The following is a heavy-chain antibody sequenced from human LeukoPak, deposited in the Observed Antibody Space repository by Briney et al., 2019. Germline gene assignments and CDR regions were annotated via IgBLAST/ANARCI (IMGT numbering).Heavy chain of an antibody. CDR2: ISWNSGST. Sequence: RXXRLSCAASGFTFDDYAMYWVRQAPGKGLEWVSGISWNSGSTGYADSVKGRFTISRDNAKNSLYLQMNSLRAEDTALYYCAKDKSAMVRGVGDAFDIWGQGTMVTVSS. CDR1: GFTFDDYA. CDR3: AKDKSAMVRGVGDAFDI. J-gene: IGHJ3*02. V-gene: IGHV3-9*01. D-gene: IGHD3-10*01.